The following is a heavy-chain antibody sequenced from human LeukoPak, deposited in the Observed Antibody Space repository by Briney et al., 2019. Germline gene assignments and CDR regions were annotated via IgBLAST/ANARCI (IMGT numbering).Heavy chain of an antibody. J-gene: IGHJ4*02. Sequence: SETLSLTCTVSGGSISSYYWSWIRQPPGKGLEWIGYIYYSGSTNYNPSLKSRVTISVDTSKNQFSLKLSSVTAADTAVYYCARQTYVAAAAGIDYWGQGTLVTVSS. D-gene: IGHD6-13*01. CDR3: ARQTYVAAAAGIDY. CDR2: IYYSGST. CDR1: GGSISSYY. V-gene: IGHV4-59*08.